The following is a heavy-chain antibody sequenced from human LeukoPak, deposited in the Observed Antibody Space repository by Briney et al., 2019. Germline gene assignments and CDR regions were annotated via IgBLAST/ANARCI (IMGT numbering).Heavy chain of an antibody. J-gene: IGHJ4*02. CDR1: GFTFSSYA. CDR3: ANPAGRGYYFDY. D-gene: IGHD6-19*01. V-gene: IGHV3-23*01. CDR2: LSGSGSSI. Sequence: GGSLRLSCAASGFTFSSYAMSWVRQAAGKGLEWVSGLSGSGSSIYYADSVKGRFTVSRDNSKNTLYLQMNSLRAEDTAVYYCANPAGRGYYFDYWGQGTLVTVSS.